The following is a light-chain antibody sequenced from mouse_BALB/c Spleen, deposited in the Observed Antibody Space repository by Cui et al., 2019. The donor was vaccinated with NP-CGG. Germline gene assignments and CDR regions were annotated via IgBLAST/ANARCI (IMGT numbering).Light chain of an antibody. CDR2: GTN. CDR1: TGAVTTSNY. CDR3: ALWYSNHWV. Sequence: QTLVRQGSALTTSPGATVTLTCRSSTGAVTTSNYANWVQEKPDHLFTGLIGGTNNRAPGVPARFSGSLIGDKAALTITGAQTEDEAIYFCALWYSNHWVFGGGTKLTVL. V-gene: IGLV1*01. J-gene: IGLJ1*01.